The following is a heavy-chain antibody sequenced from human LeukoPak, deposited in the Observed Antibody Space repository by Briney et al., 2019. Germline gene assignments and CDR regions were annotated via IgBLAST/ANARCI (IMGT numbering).Heavy chain of an antibody. CDR3: ARAVAGVDRATYYYYGMDV. CDR1: GGSISSSSYY. Sequence: SETLSLTCTVSGGSISSSSYYWSWIRQPAGKGLEWIGRIYTSGSTNYNPSLKSRVTMSVDTSKNQFSLRLSSVTAADTAVYYCARAVAGVDRATYYYYGMDVWGQGTTVTVSS. V-gene: IGHV4-61*02. CDR2: IYTSGST. J-gene: IGHJ6*02. D-gene: IGHD6-19*01.